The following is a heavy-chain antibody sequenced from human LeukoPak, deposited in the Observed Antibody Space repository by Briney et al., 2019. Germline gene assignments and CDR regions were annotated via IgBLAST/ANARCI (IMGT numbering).Heavy chain of an antibody. V-gene: IGHV1-2*02. CDR1: GYTFTGYY. Sequence: ASVKVSCKASGYTFTGYYMHWVRQAPGQGLEWMGWINPNSGGTNYAQKFQGRVTMTRDTSISTAYMELSSLRSEDTAVYYCATETLYGSGSYYIGYYFDYWGQGTLVTVSS. CDR2: INPNSGGT. CDR3: ATETLYGSGSYYIGYYFDY. D-gene: IGHD3-10*01. J-gene: IGHJ4*02.